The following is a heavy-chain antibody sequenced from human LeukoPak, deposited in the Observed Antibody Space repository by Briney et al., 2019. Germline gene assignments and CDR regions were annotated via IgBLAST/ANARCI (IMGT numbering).Heavy chain of an antibody. J-gene: IGHJ4*02. CDR1: GGTFSSYA. CDR3: ARVGGEYYYDSSGYYFDY. Sequence: ASVKVSCKASGGTFSSYAISWVRQAPGQGLEWMGGIIPIFGTANYAQKFQGRVTITADESTSTAYMELSSLRSEDTAVYYCARVGGEYYYDSSGYYFDYWGQGTLVTVSS. V-gene: IGHV1-69*13. D-gene: IGHD3-22*01. CDR2: IIPIFGTA.